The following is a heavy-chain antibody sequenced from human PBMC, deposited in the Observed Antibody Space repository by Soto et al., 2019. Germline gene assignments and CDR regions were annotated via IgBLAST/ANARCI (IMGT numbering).Heavy chain of an antibody. CDR3: ARGRPPYSSGPFDY. D-gene: IGHD6-19*01. Sequence: VASVKVSCKASGGTFSSYTISWVRQAPGQGLEWMGRIIPILGIANYAQKFQGRVTITADKSTSTAYMELSSLRSEDTAVYYCARGRPPYSSGPFDYWGQGTLVTVSS. CDR1: GGTFSSYT. V-gene: IGHV1-69*02. CDR2: IIPILGIA. J-gene: IGHJ4*02.